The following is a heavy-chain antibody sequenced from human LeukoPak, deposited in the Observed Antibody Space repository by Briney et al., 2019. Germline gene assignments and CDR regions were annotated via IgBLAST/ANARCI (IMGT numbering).Heavy chain of an antibody. Sequence: PGGALRLSCAAAGFPFSSYGMHWVRQAPGKGLEGVAFIRYDGSNKYYADSVKGRFTISRDNSKNTLYLQMNSLRAEDTAVYYCAKDRGLTNEVSWFDPWGQGTLVTVSS. CDR2: IRYDGSNK. J-gene: IGHJ5*02. CDR3: AKDRGLTNEVSWFDP. V-gene: IGHV3-30*02. D-gene: IGHD3-10*01. CDR1: GFPFSSYG.